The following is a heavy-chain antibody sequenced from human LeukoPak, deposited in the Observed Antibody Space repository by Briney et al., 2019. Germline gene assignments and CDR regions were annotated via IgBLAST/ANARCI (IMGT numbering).Heavy chain of an antibody. D-gene: IGHD3-22*01. CDR2: IYYSGST. Sequence: NASETLSLTCTVSGGSISSGDYYWSWIRQPPGKGLEWIGYIYYSGSTYYNPSLKSRVTISVDTSKNQFSLKLSSVTAPDTAVYYCARDNPAGGGYYTEFDYWGQGTLVTVSS. V-gene: IGHV4-30-4*01. CDR1: GGSISSGDYY. CDR3: ARDNPAGGGYYTEFDY. J-gene: IGHJ4*02.